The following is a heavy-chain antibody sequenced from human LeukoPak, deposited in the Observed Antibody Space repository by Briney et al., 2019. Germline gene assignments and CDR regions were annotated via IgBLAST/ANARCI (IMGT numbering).Heavy chain of an antibody. CDR2: ISSSGTYI. D-gene: IGHD2-2*01. CDR1: GFTFSDYG. J-gene: IGHJ6*03. V-gene: IGHV3-21*06. CDR3: ARGQGYCGSTRCSPGYYMDV. Sequence: GGSLRLSCAASGFTFSDYGMNWVRVAPGKGPEWVSRISSSGTYIDYRDSVKGRFTISRDNSRSALYLQVDSLRAEDTAVYYCARGQGYCGSTRCSPGYYMDVWGTGTTVTV.